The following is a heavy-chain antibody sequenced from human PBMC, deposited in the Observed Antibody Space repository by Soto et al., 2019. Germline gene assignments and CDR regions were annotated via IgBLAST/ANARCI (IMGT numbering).Heavy chain of an antibody. D-gene: IGHD3-10*01. J-gene: IGHJ6*03. Sequence: ASVKVSCKASGYTFASYGSSWVRHAPGQGLEWMGWISAYNGNTNYAQKLQGRVTMTTDTSTSTAYMELRSLRSDDTAVYYCARAPMVRGVYPYYYYYYMDVWGKGTTVTVS. CDR2: ISAYNGNT. V-gene: IGHV1-18*01. CDR1: GYTFASYG. CDR3: ARAPMVRGVYPYYYYYYMDV.